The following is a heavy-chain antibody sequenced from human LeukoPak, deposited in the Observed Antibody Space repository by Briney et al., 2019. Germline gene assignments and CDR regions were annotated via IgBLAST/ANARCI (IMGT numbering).Heavy chain of an antibody. CDR1: GFTFSSYS. V-gene: IGHV3-48*02. D-gene: IGHD5-18*01. CDR2: ISSTNSAI. CDR3: ARDGYSFGHDFDY. J-gene: IGHJ4*02. Sequence: GGSLRLSCAASGFTFSSYSMNWVRQAPGRGLEWISYISSTNSAIYYADSVKGRFTISRDIAKNSVYLQMDNLRDDDTAVYYCARDGYSFGHDFDYWGQGTLVTVSS.